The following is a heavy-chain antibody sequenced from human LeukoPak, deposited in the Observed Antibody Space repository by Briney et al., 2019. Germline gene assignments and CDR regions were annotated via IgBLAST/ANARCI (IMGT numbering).Heavy chain of an antibody. V-gene: IGHV4-38-2*01. CDR2: IYHSGST. CDR1: GYSISSGYY. Sequence: PSQTLSLTCAVSGYSISSGYYWGWIRQPPGKGLEWIGSIYHSGSTYYNPSLKSRVTISVDTSKNQFSLNLSSVTAADTAVYYCARQDCSGGSCYHIDYWGQGTLVTVSS. CDR3: ARQDCSGGSCYHIDY. D-gene: IGHD2-15*01. J-gene: IGHJ4*02.